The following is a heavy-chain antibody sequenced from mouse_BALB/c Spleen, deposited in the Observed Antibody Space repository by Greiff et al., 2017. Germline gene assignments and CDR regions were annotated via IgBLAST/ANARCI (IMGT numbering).Heavy chain of an antibody. CDR1: GFTFSSYT. CDR2: ISSGGGNT. V-gene: IGHV5-9*03. Sequence: EVKLLESGGGLVKPGGSLKLSCAASGFTFSSYTMSWVRPTPEKRLEWVATISSGGGNTYYPDSVKGRFTISRDNAKNNLYLQMSSLRSEDTALYYCARSVYDYGYAMDYWGQGTSVTVSS. CDR3: ARSVYDYGYAMDY. J-gene: IGHJ4*01. D-gene: IGHD2-4*01.